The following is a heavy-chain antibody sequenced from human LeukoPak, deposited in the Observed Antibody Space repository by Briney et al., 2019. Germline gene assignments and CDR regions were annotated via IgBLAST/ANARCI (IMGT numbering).Heavy chain of an antibody. V-gene: IGHV3-48*03. D-gene: IGHD3-10*01. J-gene: IGHJ4*02. CDR2: ISSSGSTI. Sequence: TGGSLRLSCAASGFTFSSYEMNWVRQAPGKGLEWVSYISSSGSTIYYADSVKGRFTISRDNSKNTLYLQMNSLRAEDTAVYYCAKDRLLWFGECFDYWGQGTLVTVSS. CDR1: GFTFSSYE. CDR3: AKDRLLWFGECFDY.